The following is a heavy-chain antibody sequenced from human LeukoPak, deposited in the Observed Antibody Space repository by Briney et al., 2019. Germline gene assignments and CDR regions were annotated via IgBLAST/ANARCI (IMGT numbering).Heavy chain of an antibody. CDR3: AREIIAAAVYDAFDI. V-gene: IGHV3-21*01. D-gene: IGHD6-25*01. J-gene: IGHJ3*02. CDR2: ISSRSNYI. Sequence: GGSLRLSCAASGFTFSSYSMNWVRQAPGKGLEWVSSISSRSNYIYYADSVKGRLTISRDNAKNSLDLQMNSLRAEDTAVYYCAREIIAAAVYDAFDIWGQGTMVTVSS. CDR1: GFTFSSYS.